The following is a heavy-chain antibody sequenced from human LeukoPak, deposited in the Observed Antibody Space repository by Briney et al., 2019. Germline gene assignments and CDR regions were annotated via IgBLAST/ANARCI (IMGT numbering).Heavy chain of an antibody. CDR1: GGSISSGGYS. Sequence: SQTLSLTCAVSGGSISSGGYSWSWIRQPPGKGLEWIGYIYHSGSTYYNPFLKSRVTISVDRSKNQFSLKLSSVTAADTAVYYCARGVGVPAAIMGAFDIWGQGTMVTVSS. D-gene: IGHD2-2*01. J-gene: IGHJ3*02. CDR3: ARGVGVPAAIMGAFDI. CDR2: IYHSGST. V-gene: IGHV4-30-2*01.